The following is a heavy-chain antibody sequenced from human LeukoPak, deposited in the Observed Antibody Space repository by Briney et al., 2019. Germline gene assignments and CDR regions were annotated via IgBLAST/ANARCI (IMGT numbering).Heavy chain of an antibody. CDR1: GYTFTDYY. D-gene: IGHD5-18*01. CDR2: VSPNSGGT. V-gene: IGHV1-2*02. J-gene: IGHJ4*02. CDR3: ARESEYSYG. Sequence: GASVKVSCKASGYTFTDYYIHWVRQAPGQGLEWMGWVSPNSGGTNYARKFQGRVTMTSDTSISTAYMELSRLRSDDTAVYYCARESEYSYGWGQGTLVTVSS.